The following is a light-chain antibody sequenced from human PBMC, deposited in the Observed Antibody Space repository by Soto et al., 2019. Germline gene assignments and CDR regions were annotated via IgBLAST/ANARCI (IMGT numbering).Light chain of an antibody. CDR2: DAS. CDR1: QGINNY. V-gene: IGKV1-27*01. CDR3: QNYNNVPII. J-gene: IGKJ3*01. Sequence: DIQMSQCPSSLSASIGDRVTIACRASQGINNYLAWYQQKPGKVPSLLIYDASTLQSGVPSRFSGSGSGTDFTLTISSLQPEDVATYFCQNYNNVPIIFGPGTKVDIK.